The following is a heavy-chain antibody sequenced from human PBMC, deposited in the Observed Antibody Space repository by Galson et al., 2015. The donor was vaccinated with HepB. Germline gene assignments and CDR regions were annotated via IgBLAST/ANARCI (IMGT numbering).Heavy chain of an antibody. V-gene: IGHV1-46*01. J-gene: IGHJ4*02. CDR1: GYTFTSYY. CDR2: INPSGGST. D-gene: IGHD1-26*01. Sequence: SVKVSCKASGYTFTSYYMHWVRQAPGQGLEWMGIINPSGGSTSYAQKFQGRVTMTRDTSTSTVYMELSSLRSEDTAVYYCARVEVGATTTGDSFDYWGQGTLVTVSS. CDR3: ARVEVGATTTGDSFDY.